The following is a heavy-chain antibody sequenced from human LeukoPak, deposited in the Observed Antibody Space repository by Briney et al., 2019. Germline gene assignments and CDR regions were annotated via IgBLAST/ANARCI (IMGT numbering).Heavy chain of an antibody. V-gene: IGHV4-59*01. CDR1: GGSISSYY. CDR2: IYYSGST. J-gene: IGHJ3*02. Sequence: SETLSLTCTVSGGSISSYYWSWIRQPPGEGLEWIGYIYYSGSTNYNPSLKSRVTISVDTSKNQFSLKLSSVTAADTAVYYCARDRYYDSSGWGNDAFDIWDQGAMVTVSS. CDR3: ARDRYYDSSGWGNDAFDI. D-gene: IGHD3-22*01.